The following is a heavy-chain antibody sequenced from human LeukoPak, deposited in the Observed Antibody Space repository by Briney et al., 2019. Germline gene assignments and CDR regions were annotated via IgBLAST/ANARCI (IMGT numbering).Heavy chain of an antibody. Sequence: SETPSLTCTVSGGSISSYYWSWIRQPPGKGLEWIGYIYYSGSTNYNPSLKSRVTISVDTSKNQFSLKLSSVTAADTAVYYCARLGSDYYGSGSYYPWGQGTLVTVSS. J-gene: IGHJ4*02. CDR3: ARLGSDYYGSGSYYP. CDR1: GGSISSYY. CDR2: IYYSGST. V-gene: IGHV4-59*08. D-gene: IGHD3-10*01.